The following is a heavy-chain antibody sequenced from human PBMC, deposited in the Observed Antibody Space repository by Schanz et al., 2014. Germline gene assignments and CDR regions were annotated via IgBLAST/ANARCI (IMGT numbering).Heavy chain of an antibody. CDR1: GFTFSSFG. CDR2: ISRDGTTS. J-gene: IGHJ3*02. Sequence: VQLVESGGGVVQPGGSLRLSCAASGFTFSSFGMHWVRQAPGKGLEWLSYISRDGTTSYYADSVKGRFTISRDNAKNSLYLEMTSLRGEDTAVYYCARENLNWEAFDIWGQGTMVTVSS. D-gene: IGHD7-27*01. CDR3: ARENLNWEAFDI. V-gene: IGHV3-48*04.